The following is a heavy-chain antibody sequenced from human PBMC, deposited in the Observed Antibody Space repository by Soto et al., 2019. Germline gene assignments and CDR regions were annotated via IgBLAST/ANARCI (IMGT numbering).Heavy chain of an antibody. J-gene: IGHJ6*02. V-gene: IGHV5-51*01. Sequence: VESLKISCKGSGYSFTSYWIGWVRQMPGKGLEWMGIIYPGDSDTRYSPSFQGQVTISADKSISTAYLQWSSLKASDTAMYYCARSRYSSSQANYYYYGMDVWGQGTTVTVSS. D-gene: IGHD6-13*01. CDR3: ARSRYSSSQANYYYYGMDV. CDR1: GYSFTSYW. CDR2: IYPGDSDT.